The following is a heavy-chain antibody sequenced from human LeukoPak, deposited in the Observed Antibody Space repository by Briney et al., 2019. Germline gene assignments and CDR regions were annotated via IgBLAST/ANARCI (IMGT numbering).Heavy chain of an antibody. V-gene: IGHV3-23*01. CDR2: ISGSGGST. CDR1: GFTFSSYA. D-gene: IGHD6-19*01. CDR3: AKFSGWDNSKDY. J-gene: IGHJ4*02. Sequence: PGESLRLSCAASGFTFSSYAMSWVRQAPGKGLEWVSAISGSGGSTYYADSVKGRFTISRDDSKNTLYLQMNSLRAEDTAVYYCAKFSGWDNSKDYWGQGTLVTVSS.